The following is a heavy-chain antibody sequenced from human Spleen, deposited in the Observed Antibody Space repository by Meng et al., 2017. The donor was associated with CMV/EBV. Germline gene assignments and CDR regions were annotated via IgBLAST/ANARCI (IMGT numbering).Heavy chain of an antibody. CDR1: GFIFNEYA. CDR3: TKTYSGYDSQYNWFDS. CDR2: IRAEPYGGTA. J-gene: IGHJ5*01. Sequence: GESLKISCTASGFIFNEYAMSWVRQAPGKGLEWVGLIRAEPYGGTAEYAASVKGRFTISRDDSRNIAYLQMNSLKSEDTAVYYCTKTYSGYDSQYNWFDSWGQGTLVTVS. D-gene: IGHD5-12*01. V-gene: IGHV3-49*04.